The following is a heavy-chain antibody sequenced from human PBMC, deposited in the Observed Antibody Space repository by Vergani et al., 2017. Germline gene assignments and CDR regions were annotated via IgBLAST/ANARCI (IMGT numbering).Heavy chain of an antibody. CDR2: TWYEGNNN. Sequence: GQLVESGGGLVQPGGSLRLSCTPSSFKLGDYGMHWVRQAPGRGLEWVSMTWYEGNNNYYADSVKGRFTISKDISKNTLYLQMNSLRGDDTAVYYCARETRDTPSSLDYWGQGTLVTVSS. CDR1: SFKLGDYG. CDR3: ARETRDTPSSLDY. J-gene: IGHJ4*02. V-gene: IGHV3-33*01. D-gene: IGHD5-24*01.